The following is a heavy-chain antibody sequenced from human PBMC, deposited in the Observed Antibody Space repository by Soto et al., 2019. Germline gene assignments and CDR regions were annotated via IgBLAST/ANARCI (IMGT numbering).Heavy chain of an antibody. V-gene: IGHV1-2*02. CDR1: GYRFSDYY. D-gene: IGHD4-17*01. J-gene: IGHJ4*02. CDR3: ARKVRDYNFDY. CDR2: INPDTGVT. Sequence: ASVKVSCKASGYRFSDYYMHWVRQALGQGLEWMGWINPDTGVTKYTQKFQGRVTMTRDTSISTAYLELSGLTSDDTAIYFCARKVRDYNFDYWGQGTLVTVSS.